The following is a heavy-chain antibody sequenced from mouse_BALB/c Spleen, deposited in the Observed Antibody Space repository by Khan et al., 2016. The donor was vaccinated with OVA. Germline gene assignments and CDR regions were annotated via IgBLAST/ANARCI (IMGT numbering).Heavy chain of an antibody. CDR2: IRKKASGYTT. D-gene: IGHD1-2*01. V-gene: IGHV7-3*02. CDR3: ARVNYGSGCAC. J-gene: IGHJ3*01. CDR1: GFTFSDYY. Sequence: EVELVESGGGLVEPGGSLRLSCSTSGFTFSDYYMSWVRQPPGKALEWLGFIRKKASGYTTEYSASVKGWFTISRDNSQSILYLQMNSLRAEDSATYCCARVNYGSGCACWGRGTLVTVST.